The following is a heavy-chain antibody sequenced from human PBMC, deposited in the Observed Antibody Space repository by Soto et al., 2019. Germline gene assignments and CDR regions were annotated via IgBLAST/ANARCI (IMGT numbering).Heavy chain of an antibody. CDR2: IYPGDSDT. CDR1: GYSFSSYW. CDR3: ATHPWDLVGPAAPPNAFDV. Sequence: GESLKISCKASGYSFSSYWFAWVRQMPGKGLEWMGIIYPGDSDTRYSPSFQGQVTISVDKSISTAYLQWSSLEASDSGIYYCATHPWDLVGPAAPPNAFDVWGQGTRVTVSS. J-gene: IGHJ3*01. D-gene: IGHD2-2*01. V-gene: IGHV5-51*01.